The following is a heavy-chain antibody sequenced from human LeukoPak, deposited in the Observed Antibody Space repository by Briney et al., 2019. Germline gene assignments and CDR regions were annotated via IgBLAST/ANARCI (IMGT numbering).Heavy chain of an antibody. V-gene: IGHV1-69*06. D-gene: IGHD3-3*01. J-gene: IGHJ5*02. CDR3: ARGLEWLARRHTWFDP. Sequence: SVKVSCKASGGTFNSYTISWVRQAPGQGLEWMGGIIPIFGTTNYAQKFQGRVTITADKSTSTGYMELSSLRSEDTAVYYCARGLEWLARRHTWFDPWGQGTLVTVSS. CDR1: GGTFNSYT. CDR2: IIPIFGTT.